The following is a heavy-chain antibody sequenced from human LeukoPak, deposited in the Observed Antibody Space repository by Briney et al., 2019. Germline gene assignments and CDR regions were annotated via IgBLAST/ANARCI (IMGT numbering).Heavy chain of an antibody. CDR1: GGSISSGSYY. CDR2: IYTSGST. V-gene: IGHV4-61*02. J-gene: IGHJ4*02. CDR3: ARVNNGDRGVPLDY. D-gene: IGHD3-10*01. Sequence: PSETLSLTCTVSGGSISSGSYYWSWIRQPAGKGLEWIGRIYTSGSTNYNPSLKSRVTISVDSSKNQFSLKLSSVTAADTAVYYCARVNNGDRGVPLDYWGQGTLVTVSS.